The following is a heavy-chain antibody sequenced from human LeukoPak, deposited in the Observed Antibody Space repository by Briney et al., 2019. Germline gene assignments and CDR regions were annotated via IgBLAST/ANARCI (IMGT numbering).Heavy chain of an antibody. D-gene: IGHD1-20*01. V-gene: IGHV4-59*01. CDR2: IYYSGST. CDR3: ARDYNWSLDY. CDR1: SGSISSYY. J-gene: IGHJ4*02. Sequence: PSETLSLTCTVSSGSISSYYWSWIRQPPGKGLEWIGCIYYSGSTNYSPSLKSRVTMSVDTSKNQFSLKLSSVTAADTAVYYCARDYNWSLDYWGQGTLVTVSS.